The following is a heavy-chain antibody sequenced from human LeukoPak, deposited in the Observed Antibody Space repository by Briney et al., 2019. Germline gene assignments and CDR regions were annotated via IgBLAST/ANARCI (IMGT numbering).Heavy chain of an antibody. CDR2: IIPIFGTA. Sequence: SVKVSCKASGGTFSSYAISWVRQAPGQGLEWMGGIIPIFGTANYAQKFQGRVTITADESTSTAYMELSSLRSEDTAVYYCATNMVYGDYSEADYWGQGTLVTVSS. D-gene: IGHD4-17*01. J-gene: IGHJ4*02. CDR3: ATNMVYGDYSEADY. V-gene: IGHV1-69*13. CDR1: GGTFSSYA.